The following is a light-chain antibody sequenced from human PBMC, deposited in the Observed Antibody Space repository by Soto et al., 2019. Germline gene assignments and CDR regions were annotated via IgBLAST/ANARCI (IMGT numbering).Light chain of an antibody. CDR1: QNIRNW. Sequence: DIQMAQSPSTLSASVGDSVTSSCRASQNIRNWLAWYQQKPGKAPNPLIYDASSLKSGVPARFSGSGSGTEFTLTISSLQPDDFATYYCQHYNIYSGTFGQGTKVDIK. V-gene: IGKV1-5*01. J-gene: IGKJ1*01. CDR2: DAS. CDR3: QHYNIYSGT.